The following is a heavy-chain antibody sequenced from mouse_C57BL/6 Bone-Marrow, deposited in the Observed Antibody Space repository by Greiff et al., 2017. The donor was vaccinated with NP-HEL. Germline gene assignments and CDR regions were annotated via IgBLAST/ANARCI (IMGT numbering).Heavy chain of an antibody. Sequence: LVESGPGLVKPSQSLSLTCSVTGYSITSGYYWNWIRQFPGNKLEWMGYISYDGSNNYNPSLKNRISITRDTSKNQFFLKLNSVTTEDTATYYCARWLPRGFAYWGQGTLVTVSA. CDR2: ISYDGSN. D-gene: IGHD2-2*01. CDR3: ARWLPRGFAY. J-gene: IGHJ3*01. CDR1: GYSITSGYY. V-gene: IGHV3-6*01.